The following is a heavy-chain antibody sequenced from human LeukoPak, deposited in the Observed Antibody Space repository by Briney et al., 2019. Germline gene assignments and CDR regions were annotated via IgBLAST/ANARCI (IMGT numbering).Heavy chain of an antibody. CDR3: ASPLISCSSTSCYLTLVNWFDP. Sequence: SETLSLTCTVSGGSISSSSYYWGWIRQPPGKGLEWIVSIYYSGSTYYNPSLKSRVTISVDTSKNQFSLKLSSVTAADTAVYYCASPLISCSSTSCYLTLVNWFDPWGQGTLVTVSS. J-gene: IGHJ5*02. CDR2: IYYSGST. CDR1: GGSISSSSYY. V-gene: IGHV4-39*01. D-gene: IGHD2-2*01.